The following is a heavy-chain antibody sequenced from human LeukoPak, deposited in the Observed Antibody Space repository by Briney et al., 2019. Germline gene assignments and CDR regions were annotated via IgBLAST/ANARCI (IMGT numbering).Heavy chain of an antibody. Sequence: GGSLRLSCAPAWLTVISNYMSSVRHAPRKGLEWVSVIYSGGSAYYAESVKGRFTISRDNSKNTLYVKMNSLRAEDTAVYYCARGLPGDILTAPETYYFDYWGQGTLVTVSS. CDR2: IYSGGSA. J-gene: IGHJ4*02. CDR1: WLTVISNY. CDR3: ARGLPGDILTAPETYYFDY. D-gene: IGHD3-9*01. V-gene: IGHV3-53*01.